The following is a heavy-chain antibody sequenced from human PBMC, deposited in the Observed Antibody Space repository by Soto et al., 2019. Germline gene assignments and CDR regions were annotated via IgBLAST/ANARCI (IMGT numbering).Heavy chain of an antibody. J-gene: IGHJ4*02. CDR2: ISYDGSNK. D-gene: IGHD3-10*01. Sequence: GGSLRLSCAASGFTFSSYAMHWVRQAPGKGLEWVAVISYDGSNKYYADSVKGRFTISRDNSKNTLYLQMNSLRAEDTAVYYCVSRITMVRGPFGEGWGQGPLVTVS. CDR3: VSRITMVRGPFGEG. V-gene: IGHV3-30-3*01. CDR1: GFTFSSYA.